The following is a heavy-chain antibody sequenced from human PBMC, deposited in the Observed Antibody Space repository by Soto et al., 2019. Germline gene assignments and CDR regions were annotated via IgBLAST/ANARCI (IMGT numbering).Heavy chain of an antibody. CDR1: GGSISSSSYY. CDR3: ARHGDCGDYSTLVWFDP. J-gene: IGHJ5*02. Sequence: QLQLQESGPGLVKPSETLSLTCTVSGGSISSSSYYWGWIRQPPGKGLEWIGSIYYSGSTYYNPSPKSRVTISVDTSKHQSSLKLSSVTAADTAVYYCARHGDCGDYSTLVWFDPWGQGTLVTVSS. V-gene: IGHV4-39*01. CDR2: IYYSGST. D-gene: IGHD4-17*01.